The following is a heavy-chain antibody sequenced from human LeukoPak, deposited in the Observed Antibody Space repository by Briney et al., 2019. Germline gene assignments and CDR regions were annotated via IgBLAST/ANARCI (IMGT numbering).Heavy chain of an antibody. CDR1: GGSISSYY. V-gene: IGHV4-59*12. CDR2: IYYSGST. CDR3: ARGYARYYYYMDV. Sequence: SETLSLTCTVSGGSISSYYWSWIRQPPGKGLEWIGYIYYSGSTNYNPSLKSRVTISVDTSKNQFSLKLSSVTAADTAVYYCARGYARYYYYMDVWGKGTTVTVSS. J-gene: IGHJ6*03. D-gene: IGHD3-16*01.